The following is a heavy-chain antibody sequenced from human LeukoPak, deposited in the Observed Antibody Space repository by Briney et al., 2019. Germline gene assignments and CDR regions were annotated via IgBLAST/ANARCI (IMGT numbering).Heavy chain of an antibody. Sequence: GGPLRLSCAASGFTFSNYGMHGVRQAPGKGLEWVAVISYDESDKYYADSVKGRFTISRDNSKNTLYLQMNSLRPEDTAVYYCAKGVVAATNAAYYGMDVWGQGTTVTVSS. D-gene: IGHD2-15*01. J-gene: IGHJ6*02. V-gene: IGHV3-30*18. CDR3: AKGVVAATNAAYYGMDV. CDR1: GFTFSNYG. CDR2: ISYDESDK.